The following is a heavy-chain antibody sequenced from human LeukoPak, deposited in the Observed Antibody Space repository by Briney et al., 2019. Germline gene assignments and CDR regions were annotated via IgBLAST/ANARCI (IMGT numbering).Heavy chain of an antibody. J-gene: IGHJ4*02. CDR1: GFTVSSNY. V-gene: IGHV3-53*01. CDR2: IYSGGST. D-gene: IGHD3-10*01. CDR3: ARLARDYYGSGSNWDY. Sequence: GGSLRLPCAASGFTVSSNYMSWVRQAPGKGLEWVSVIYSGGSTYYADSVKGRFTISRDNSKNTLHLQMNSLRAEDTAVYYCARLARDYYGSGSNWDYWGQGTLVTVSS.